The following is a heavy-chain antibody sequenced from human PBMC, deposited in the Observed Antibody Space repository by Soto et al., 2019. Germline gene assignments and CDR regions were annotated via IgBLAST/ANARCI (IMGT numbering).Heavy chain of an antibody. Sequence: QVQLVQSGAEVKKPGSSVKVSCKASGGTFSSYAISWVRQAPGQGLEWMGGIIPIFGTANYAQKFQGRVTSTADESTSTAYMELSSLRSEDTAVYYCARGTEVVLPWYYYGMDVWGQGTTVTVSS. V-gene: IGHV1-69*12. CDR1: GGTFSSYA. J-gene: IGHJ6*02. CDR3: ARGTEVVLPWYYYGMDV. D-gene: IGHD2-15*01. CDR2: IIPIFGTA.